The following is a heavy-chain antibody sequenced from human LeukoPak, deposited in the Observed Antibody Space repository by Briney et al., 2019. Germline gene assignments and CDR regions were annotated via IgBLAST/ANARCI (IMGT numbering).Heavy chain of an antibody. CDR2: IIPILGIA. CDR1: GGTFSSYA. CDR3: ARDGSYRGGDGGY. J-gene: IGHJ4*02. Sequence: SVKVSCKASGGTFSSYAISWVRQAPGQGLEWMGRIIPILGIANYAQKFQGRVTITADKSTSTAYMELSSLRSEDTGVYYCARDGSYRGGDGGYWGQGTLVTVSS. V-gene: IGHV1-69*04. D-gene: IGHD3-10*01.